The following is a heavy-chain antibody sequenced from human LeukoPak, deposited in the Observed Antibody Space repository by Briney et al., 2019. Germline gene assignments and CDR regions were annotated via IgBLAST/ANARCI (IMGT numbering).Heavy chain of an antibody. D-gene: IGHD6-19*01. CDR3: GRRIGYSSGHSAVYYFDY. Sequence: GGSLRLSCAASGFTFSTYWMHWVRQAPGKGLVWVSLINSGGDDTRYADSVKGRFTISRDNAKNTLYLQMNSLRAEDTAVYYCGRRIGYSSGHSAVYYFDYWGQGTLVTVSS. J-gene: IGHJ4*02. CDR2: INSGGDDT. V-gene: IGHV3-74*01. CDR1: GFTFSTYW.